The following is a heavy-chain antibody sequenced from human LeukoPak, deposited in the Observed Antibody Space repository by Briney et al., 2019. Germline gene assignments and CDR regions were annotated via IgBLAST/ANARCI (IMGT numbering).Heavy chain of an antibody. CDR1: GYTFTSYG. CDR3: ARDLHYYDSSGYYIFDY. J-gene: IGHJ4*02. V-gene: IGHV1-18*01. Sequence: ASVKVSCKASGYTFTSYGISWVRQAPGQGLEWMGWIGAYNGNTSYAQKLQGRVTMTTDTSTSTAYMELRSLRSDDTAVYYCARDLHYYDSSGYYIFDYWGQGTLVTVSS. D-gene: IGHD3-22*01. CDR2: IGAYNGNT.